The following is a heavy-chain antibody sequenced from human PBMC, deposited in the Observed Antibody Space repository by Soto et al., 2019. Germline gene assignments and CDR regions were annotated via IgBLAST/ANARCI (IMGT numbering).Heavy chain of an antibody. D-gene: IGHD3-16*01. J-gene: IGHJ4*02. CDR3: ARGGRCDIWGHNYFDY. CDR2: IYYSGST. V-gene: IGHV4-59*01. Sequence: ASETLSLTCTVSGGSISSYYWSWIRQPPGKGLEWIGYIYYSGSTNYNPSLKSRVTISVDTSKNQFSLKLSAVTAADSAVSYCARGGRCDIWGHNYFDYWGQGTLVTVSS. CDR1: GGSISSYY.